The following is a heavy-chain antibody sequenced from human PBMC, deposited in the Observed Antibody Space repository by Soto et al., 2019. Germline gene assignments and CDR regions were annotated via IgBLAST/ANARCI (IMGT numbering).Heavy chain of an antibody. Sequence: GGSLRLSCAASGFTFSDYYMSWIRQAPGKGLEWVSYISSSGSTIYYADSVKGRFTISRDNAKNSLYLQMNSLRAEDTAVYYCARDGNVVVPAAKEHVDYWGQGTLVTVSS. V-gene: IGHV3-11*01. D-gene: IGHD2-2*01. CDR2: ISSSGSTI. CDR1: GFTFSDYY. J-gene: IGHJ4*02. CDR3: ARDGNVVVPAAKEHVDY.